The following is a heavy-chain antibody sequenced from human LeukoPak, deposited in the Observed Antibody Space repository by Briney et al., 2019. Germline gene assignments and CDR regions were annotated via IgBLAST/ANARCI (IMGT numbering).Heavy chain of an antibody. CDR2: IYHSGST. J-gene: IGHJ5*02. Sequence: SETLSLTCTVSGYSISSGYYWGWIRQPPGKGLERIGIIYHSGSTYYNPSLKSRVTISLDTSKNQFSLKLSSVTAADTAVYYCTTYSSSSGWFDPWGQGTLVTVSS. D-gene: IGHD6-6*01. CDR1: GYSISSGYY. CDR3: TTYSSSSGWFDP. V-gene: IGHV4-38-2*02.